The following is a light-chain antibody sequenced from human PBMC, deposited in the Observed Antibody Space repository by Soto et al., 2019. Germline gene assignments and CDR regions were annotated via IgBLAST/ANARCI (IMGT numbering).Light chain of an antibody. CDR3: QVWESSTDHYV. V-gene: IGLV3-21*02. J-gene: IGLJ1*01. CDR2: DDG. CDR1: NIEIKS. Sequence: SYELTQPPSVSVAPGQTARITCGGNNIEIKSVHWYQQKPGQAPVLVVYDDGDRTTGIPERFSGSKSGNTATLTTSRVEAGDEADYYCQVWESSTDHYVFGTGTKVTVL.